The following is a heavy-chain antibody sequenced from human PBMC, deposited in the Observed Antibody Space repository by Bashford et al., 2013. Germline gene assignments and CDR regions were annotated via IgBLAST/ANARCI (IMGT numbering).Heavy chain of an antibody. CDR1: GYTFTSYD. J-gene: IGHJ4*02. CDR3: ARRIMITFGGVIVGPGFDY. CDR2: MNPNSGNT. Sequence: ASVKVSCKASGYTFTSYDINWVRQATGQGLEWMGWMNPNSGNTGYAQKFQGRVTMTRNTSISTAYMELSSLRSEDTAVYYCARRIMITFGGVIVGPGFDYWGQGTLVTVSS. V-gene: IGHV1-8*01. D-gene: IGHD3-16*02.